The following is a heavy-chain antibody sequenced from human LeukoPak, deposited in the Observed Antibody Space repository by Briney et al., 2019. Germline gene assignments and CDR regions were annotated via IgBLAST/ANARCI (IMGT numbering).Heavy chain of an antibody. CDR3: AKDRIAAARGAFDI. D-gene: IGHD6-13*01. J-gene: IGHJ3*02. V-gene: IGHV3-23*01. CDR1: GFTFSSYA. Sequence: PGGSLRLSCAASGFTFSSYAMSWVRQAPGKGLEWVSGIIGSGGTSYYADSVKGRFTISRDNSQNTLYLQMNSLRAEDTAVYYCAKDRIAAARGAFDIWGQGTMVTVSS. CDR2: IIGSGGTS.